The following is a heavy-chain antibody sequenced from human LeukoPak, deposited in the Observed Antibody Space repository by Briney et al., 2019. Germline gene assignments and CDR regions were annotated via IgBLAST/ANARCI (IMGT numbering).Heavy chain of an antibody. CDR1: GGSISSYY. Sequence: SETLSLTCTVSGGSISSYYWSWIRQPPGKGLEWIGYIYYSGSTNYNPSLKSRVTISVDTSKNQFSLKLGSVTAADTAVYYCASGPKGRGSLNYWGQGTLVTVSS. D-gene: IGHD1-26*01. CDR3: ASGPKGRGSLNY. V-gene: IGHV4-59*08. CDR2: IYYSGST. J-gene: IGHJ4*02.